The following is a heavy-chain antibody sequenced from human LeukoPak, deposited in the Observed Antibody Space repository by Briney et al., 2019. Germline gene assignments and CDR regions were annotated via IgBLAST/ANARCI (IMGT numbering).Heavy chain of an antibody. D-gene: IGHD3-10*01. Sequence: GESLRLSCSASGFTFSSYAMNWVRQAPGKGLEYVSAISTDGSSTSYADSVKGRFTISRDNSKNTLYLQMSSLRAEDTAVYYCVKVFMGPNYFDYWGQGTLVTVSS. CDR3: VKVFMGPNYFDY. V-gene: IGHV3-64D*06. CDR1: GFTFSSYA. J-gene: IGHJ4*02. CDR2: ISTDGSST.